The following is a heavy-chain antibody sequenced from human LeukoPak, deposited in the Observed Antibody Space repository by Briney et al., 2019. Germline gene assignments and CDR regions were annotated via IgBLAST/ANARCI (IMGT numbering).Heavy chain of an antibody. CDR1: GFTFSRYS. V-gene: IGHV3-21*01. CDR3: ARFETVQPNSDSEY. D-gene: IGHD1-1*01. CDR2: ITTGDTYI. Sequence: GGSLRLSCAASGFTFSRYSMNWVRQAPGKGLEWVSSITTGDTYIYYADSVKGRFTISRDNAKNSLYLQMNSLTVGDTAVYYCARFETVQPNSDSEYWGRGTLVTVSS. J-gene: IGHJ4*02.